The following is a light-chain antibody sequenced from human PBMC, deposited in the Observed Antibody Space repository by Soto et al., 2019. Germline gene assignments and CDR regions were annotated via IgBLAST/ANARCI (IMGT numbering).Light chain of an antibody. CDR2: NNS. V-gene: IGLV1-40*01. CDR3: QSYDSSLSGVV. Sequence: QSVLTQPPSVSGAPGQRVTISCTGSSSNIGARYEVHWYQQVPGTAPKLLIYNNSNRPSGVPYRFSGSKSGTSASLAITGLQAEDEADYYCQSYDSSLSGVVFGGGTKLTVL. CDR1: SSNIGARYE. J-gene: IGLJ2*01.